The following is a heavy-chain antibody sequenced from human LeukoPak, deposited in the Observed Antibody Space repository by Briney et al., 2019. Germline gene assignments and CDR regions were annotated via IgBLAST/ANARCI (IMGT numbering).Heavy chain of an antibody. J-gene: IGHJ4*02. CDR3: ARDGKQWLVRAYFDY. CDR2: INPNSGGT. V-gene: IGHV1-2*02. Sequence: ASVKVSCKASGYTFTGYYMHWVRQAPGQGLEWMGWINPNSGGTNYAQKFQGRVTMSRDTSISTAYMELSRLRSDDTAVYYCARDGKQWLVRAYFDYWGQGTLVTVSS. D-gene: IGHD6-19*01. CDR1: GYTFTGYY.